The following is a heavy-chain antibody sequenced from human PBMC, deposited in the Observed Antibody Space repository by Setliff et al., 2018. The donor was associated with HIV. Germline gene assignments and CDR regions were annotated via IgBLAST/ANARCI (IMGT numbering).Heavy chain of an antibody. J-gene: IGHJ3*01. Sequence: ASVKVSCKTSGYTFTTYYIHWVRQAPGQGLEWMGWINPNNGGTNYAQKFQGWVTMTRDTSISTAYMQLGRLRSDDTAVYYCARDRGRGSSYGDDAFDVWGQGTLVTVSS. CDR2: INPNNGGT. CDR3: ARDRGRGSSYGDDAFDV. CDR1: GYTFTTYY. D-gene: IGHD5-18*01. V-gene: IGHV1-2*04.